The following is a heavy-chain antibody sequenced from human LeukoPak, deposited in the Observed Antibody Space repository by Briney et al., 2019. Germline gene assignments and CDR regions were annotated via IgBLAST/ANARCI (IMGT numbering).Heavy chain of an antibody. V-gene: IGHV4-34*01. D-gene: IGHD3-3*01. CDR1: GGSFSGYY. CDR3: ARARGFWSGYYPDY. J-gene: IGHJ4*02. CDR2: INHSGST. Sequence: PSETLSLTCAVYGGSFSGYYWSWIRQPPGKGLVWIGEINHSGSTNYNPSLKSRVTISVDTSKNQFSLKLSSVTAADTAVYYCARARGFWSGYYPDYWGQGTLVTVSS.